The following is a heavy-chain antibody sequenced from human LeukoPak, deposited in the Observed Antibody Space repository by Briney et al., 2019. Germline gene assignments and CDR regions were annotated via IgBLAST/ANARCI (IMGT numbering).Heavy chain of an antibody. Sequence: SGGSLRLSCVASGFTISRNWMHWVRQAPGKGLEWVSRISSDGSSTIYADAVKGRFTISRDNAENTLYLQMNSLRAEDTAVYYCARADLVAARSGGSYFDYWGQGTLVTVSS. CDR1: GFTISRNW. V-gene: IGHV3-74*01. J-gene: IGHJ4*02. CDR3: ARADLVAARSGGSYFDY. D-gene: IGHD1-26*01. CDR2: ISSDGSST.